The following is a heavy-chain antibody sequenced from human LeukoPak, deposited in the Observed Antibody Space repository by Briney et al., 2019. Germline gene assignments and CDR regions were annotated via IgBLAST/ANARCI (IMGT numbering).Heavy chain of an antibody. V-gene: IGHV1-8*03. D-gene: IGHD1-26*01. Sequence: ASVTVSFKASGYTFTIYDINWVRQASGQGLEWMGWMNPNSGNTGYAQKFQGRVTITRNTSISTAYMELSSRRSEDTAVYYCARGLSGAAQGPWGQGTLVTVSS. J-gene: IGHJ5*02. CDR2: MNPNSGNT. CDR1: GYTFTIYD. CDR3: ARGLSGAAQGP.